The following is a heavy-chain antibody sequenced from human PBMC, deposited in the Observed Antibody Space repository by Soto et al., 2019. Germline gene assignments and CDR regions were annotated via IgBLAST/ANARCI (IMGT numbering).Heavy chain of an antibody. CDR2: VKDGGHT. D-gene: IGHD5-12*01. J-gene: IGHJ4*02. V-gene: IGHV4-34*01. Sequence: QVQLQQWGAGLLKPSETLSLNCAVTGGSLSGYYWSWIRQPPGKGLEWIGEVKDGGHTNYSPSLRGRVTKSSDTSNNQFSPRLNSVTAADTGVYYCARGQEGVVATHWDQGSLVTVSS. CDR3: ARGQEGVVATH. CDR1: GGSLSGYY.